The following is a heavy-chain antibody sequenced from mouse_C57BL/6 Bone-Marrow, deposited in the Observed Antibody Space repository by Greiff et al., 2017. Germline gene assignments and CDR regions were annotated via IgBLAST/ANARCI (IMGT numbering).Heavy chain of an antibody. V-gene: IGHV1-81*01. D-gene: IGHD2-1*01. J-gene: IGHJ4*01. Sequence: VQLQQSGAELARPGASVKLSCKASGYTFTSYGISWVKQRTGQGLVWIGEIYPRSGNTYYNQKFKGKSTLTVDKSSSTAYMQLSSLTSEDSAVYYCARLLTAMDYWGQGTSVTVSS. CDR1: GYTFTSYG. CDR3: ARLLTAMDY. CDR2: IYPRSGNT.